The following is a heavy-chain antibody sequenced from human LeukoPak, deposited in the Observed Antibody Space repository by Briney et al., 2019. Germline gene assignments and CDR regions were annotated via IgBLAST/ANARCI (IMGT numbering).Heavy chain of an antibody. J-gene: IGHJ4*02. Sequence: PGGSLRLSCAVSGFTFSRNGMHWGRQAPGKGLEWVTFISYDGSNEYYADSVKGRFTISRDNSKNTLYLQMNSLRAEDTAVYYCAKDGGGTDFDYWGQGTLVTVSS. CDR2: ISYDGSNE. V-gene: IGHV3-30*02. D-gene: IGHD1-26*01. CDR3: AKDGGGTDFDY. CDR1: GFTFSRNG.